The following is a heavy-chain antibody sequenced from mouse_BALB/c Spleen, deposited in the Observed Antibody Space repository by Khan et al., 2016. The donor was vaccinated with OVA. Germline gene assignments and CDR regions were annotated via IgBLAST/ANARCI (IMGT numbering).Heavy chain of an antibody. D-gene: IGHD1-1*01. J-gene: IGHJ2*01. CDR2: TNPTNGRT. V-gene: IGHV1S81*02. Sequence: QVRLQQSGAELVKAGASVKMSCKASGYTFTSYWMHWVKQRLGQGLEWFAETNPTNGRTYYNEKFKSKATLTVDKSSSTAYMLLSGPTFEDSAVYYCARIKKIVATYFDYRGQGNTPTVSS. CDR3: ARIKKIVATYFDY. CDR1: GYTFTSYW.